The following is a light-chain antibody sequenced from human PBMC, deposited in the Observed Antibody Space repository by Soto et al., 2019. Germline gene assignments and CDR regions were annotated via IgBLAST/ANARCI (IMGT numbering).Light chain of an antibody. V-gene: IGLV1-47*01. Sequence: QSVLTQPPSASGPPGQRVTISCSGSSSNIGSNYVYWYQQLPGTAPKLLIYRNNQRPSGVPDRFSGSKSGTSASLAISGLRSEDEADYYCAAWDDSLSGQNVFGTGTQLTVL. CDR2: RNN. J-gene: IGLJ1*01. CDR3: AAWDDSLSGQNV. CDR1: SSNIGSNY.